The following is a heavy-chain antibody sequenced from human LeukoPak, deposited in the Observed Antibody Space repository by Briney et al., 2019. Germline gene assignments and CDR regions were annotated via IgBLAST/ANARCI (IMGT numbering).Heavy chain of an antibody. V-gene: IGHV3-23*01. Sequence: GGSLRLSCAASGFTFSSYAMNWVRQAPGKGLEWVSGMSGSADNTYYADSVRGRFTIFRDNSKNTVYLQMNSLRAEDAAVYYCAKGNWGDCWGQGTLVIVSS. CDR1: GFTFSSYA. CDR2: MSGSADNT. D-gene: IGHD7-27*01. J-gene: IGHJ4*02. CDR3: AKGNWGDC.